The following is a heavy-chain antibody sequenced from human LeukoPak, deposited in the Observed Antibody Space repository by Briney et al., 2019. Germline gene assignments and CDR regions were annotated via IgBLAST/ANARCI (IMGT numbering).Heavy chain of an antibody. CDR1: VGSISSYY. Sequence: PSETLSLTCSVSVGSISSYYWSWIRQPPGKGLEWIGYIHYSGNTNYNPSLKSRVTISVDTSKNQFSLKLSSVTAADTAVYYCARGLRFLEWLLLDYYYGMDVWGRGTTVTVSS. CDR3: ARGLRFLEWLLLDYYYGMDV. V-gene: IGHV4-59*01. CDR2: IHYSGNT. D-gene: IGHD3-3*01. J-gene: IGHJ6*02.